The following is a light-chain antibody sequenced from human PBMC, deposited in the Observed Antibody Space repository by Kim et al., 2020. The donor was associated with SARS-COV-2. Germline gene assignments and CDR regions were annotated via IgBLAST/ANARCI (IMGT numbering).Light chain of an antibody. CDR2: DAS. V-gene: IGKV1-5*02. J-gene: IGKJ4*01. CDR1: QAISTS. CDR3: QHYNSYPRP. Sequence: DVRMTQSPSTLSASVGDRVHIICRASQAISTSLAWYQQRPGKAPHLLIYDASSLQSGVPSRFSGSGSGTEFTLTISRLQPDDLATYYCQHYNSYPRPFGGRTKMGIK.